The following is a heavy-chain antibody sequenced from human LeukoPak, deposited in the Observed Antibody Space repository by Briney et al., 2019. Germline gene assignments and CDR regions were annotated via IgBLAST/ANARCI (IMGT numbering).Heavy chain of an antibody. CDR3: AKDQQVTTGGNPDY. J-gene: IGHJ4*02. CDR2: ISGSGGNT. V-gene: IGHV3-23*01. CDR1: GFAFSSCG. D-gene: IGHD1-14*01. Sequence: GGSLRLSCAASGFAFSSCGMSWVRQAPGKGPEWVSSISGSGGNTYYADSVKGRFTISRGNSKNTLYLQMNSLRAEDTAVYYCAKDQQVTTGGNPDYWGQGTLVTVSS.